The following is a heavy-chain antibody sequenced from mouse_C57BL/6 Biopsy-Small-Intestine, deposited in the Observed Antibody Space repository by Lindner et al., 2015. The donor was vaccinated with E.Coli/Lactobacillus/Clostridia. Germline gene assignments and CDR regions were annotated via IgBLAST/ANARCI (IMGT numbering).Heavy chain of an antibody. CDR3: ARYAVGPCRYFDV. Sequence: VQLQESGPGLAKPSQTLSLTCSVTGYSITSDYWNWIRKFPGNRLEYMGFIGYSGTTYSNPSLKSRISITRDTSKNQYYLQLNSVTTEDTATYYCARYAVGPCRYFDVWGTGTTVTVSS. V-gene: IGHV3-8*01. CDR1: GYSITSDY. CDR2: IGYSGTT. J-gene: IGHJ1*03. D-gene: IGHD6-1*01.